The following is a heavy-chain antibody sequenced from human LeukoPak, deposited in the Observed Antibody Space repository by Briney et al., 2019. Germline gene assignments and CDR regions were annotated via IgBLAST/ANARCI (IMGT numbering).Heavy chain of an antibody. V-gene: IGHV1-18*01. CDR1: GYTFSIYV. J-gene: IGHJ5*02. CDR3: ARVVAAAGTYWFDP. CDR2: IRGYNGNT. Sequence: GASVKVSCKASGYTFSIYVISWVRQGPGQGLEWMGWIRGYNGNTNYAQRLQGRLTMTTDTSTSTAYMELRSLISDDTAVYYCARVVAAAGTYWFDPWGQGTLVTVSS. D-gene: IGHD6-13*01.